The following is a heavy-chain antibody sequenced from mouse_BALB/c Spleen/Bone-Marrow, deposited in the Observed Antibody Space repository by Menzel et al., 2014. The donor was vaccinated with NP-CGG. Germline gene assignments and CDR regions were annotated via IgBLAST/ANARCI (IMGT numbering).Heavy chain of an antibody. V-gene: IGHV5-9-2*01. CDR3: ARHAYYDQTEVSFVY. D-gene: IGHD2-4*01. J-gene: IGHJ3*01. CDR1: RFTFNNYG. Sequence: EVQLVESGGGLVKSGGSLKLSCAASRFTFNNYGMSWVRQTPEKRLEWVATISGGGSYTFYPDSVKGRFTISRDNAKNDLYLQLSSLRSEDTALYYCARHAYYDQTEVSFVYWGQGTLVTVSA. CDR2: ISGGGSYT.